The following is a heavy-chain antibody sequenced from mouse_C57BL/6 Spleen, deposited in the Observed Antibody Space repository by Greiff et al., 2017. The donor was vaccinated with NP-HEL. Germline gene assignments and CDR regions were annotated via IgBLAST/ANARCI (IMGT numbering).Heavy chain of an antibody. CDR2: IDPSDSYT. V-gene: IGHV1-69*01. J-gene: IGHJ2*01. CDR1: GYTFTSYW. Sequence: VQLQQSGAELVMPGASVKLSCKASGYTFTSYWMHWVKQRPGQGLEWIGEIDPSDSYTNYNQKFKGKSTLTVDKSSSTAYMQLSSLTSEDSAVYYCARGGTWFDYWGQGTTLTVSS. CDR3: ARGGTWFDY. D-gene: IGHD3-3*01.